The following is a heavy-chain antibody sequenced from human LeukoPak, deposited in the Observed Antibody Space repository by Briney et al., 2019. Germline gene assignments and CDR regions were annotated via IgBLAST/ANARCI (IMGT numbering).Heavy chain of an antibody. CDR1: GYSISSGYY. J-gene: IGHJ4*02. Sequence: PSETLSLTCTVSGYSISSGYYWGWNRQPPGKGLEWIGSIYHSGSTNYNPSLKSRVTISVDTSKNQFSLKLNSVTAADTAVYYCARRSYGYYGLRYWGQGTLVTVSS. CDR3: ARRSYGYYGLRY. CDR2: IYHSGST. D-gene: IGHD5-18*01. V-gene: IGHV4-38-2*02.